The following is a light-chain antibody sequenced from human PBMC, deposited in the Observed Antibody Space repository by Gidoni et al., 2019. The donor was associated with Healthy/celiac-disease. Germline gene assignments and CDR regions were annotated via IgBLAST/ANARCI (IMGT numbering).Light chain of an antibody. CDR1: QSVSSY. V-gene: IGKV3D-11*02. CDR3: QQRSNWPLT. Sequence: EIVLTQSPATLSLSPGERATLSCRASQSVSSYLAWYQEKPGQAPRLLIYDASNRATGIPARFSGSGPGTDFTLTISSREPEDFAVYYCQQRSNWPLTFGGETKVEIK. J-gene: IGKJ4*01. CDR2: DAS.